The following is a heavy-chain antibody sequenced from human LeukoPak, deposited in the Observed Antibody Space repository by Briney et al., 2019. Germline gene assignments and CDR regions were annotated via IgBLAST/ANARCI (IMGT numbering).Heavy chain of an antibody. CDR2: IRSDGSNK. CDR1: GFTFSSYG. D-gene: IGHD1-26*01. Sequence: PGGSLRLSCAASGFTFSSYGMHWVRQAPGKGLEWVTFIRSDGSNKYYADSVKGRFTISRDNSKNTLYLQMNTLIADDTAVYYCARDPYSGNYGNYYYYYMDVWGKGTTVTISS. J-gene: IGHJ6*03. V-gene: IGHV3-30*02. CDR3: ARDPYSGNYGNYYYYYMDV.